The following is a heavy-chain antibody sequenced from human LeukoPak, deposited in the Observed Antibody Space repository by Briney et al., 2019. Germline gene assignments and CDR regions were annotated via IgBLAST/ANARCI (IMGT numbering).Heavy chain of an antibody. D-gene: IGHD5-24*01. CDR3: ARSPRLQLGGSYY. Sequence: ASVKVSCKASGYTFTSYYMNWVRQAPGQGLEWMGWINPNSGGTNYAQKFQGRVTMTRDTSISTAYMELSRLRSDDTAVYYCARSPRLQLGGSYYWGQGTLVTVSS. J-gene: IGHJ4*02. CDR1: GYTFTSYY. V-gene: IGHV1-2*02. CDR2: INPNSGGT.